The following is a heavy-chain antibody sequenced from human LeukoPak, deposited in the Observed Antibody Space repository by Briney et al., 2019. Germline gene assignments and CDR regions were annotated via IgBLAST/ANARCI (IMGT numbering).Heavy chain of an antibody. CDR1: GGSISSGSYY. J-gene: IGHJ4*02. V-gene: IGHV4-61*02. Sequence: SQTLSLTCTVSGGSISSGSYYWSWIRQPAGKGLEWIGRIYTSGSTNYNPSLKSRVTISVDTSKNQFSLKLSSVTAADTAVYYCARGAAAAIADYWGQGTLVTVSS. CDR3: ARGAAAAIADY. D-gene: IGHD2-2*02. CDR2: IYTSGST.